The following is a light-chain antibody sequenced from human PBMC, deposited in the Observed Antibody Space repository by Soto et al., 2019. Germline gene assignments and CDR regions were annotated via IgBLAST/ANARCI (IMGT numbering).Light chain of an antibody. CDR3: QQYDNLPPGYT. Sequence: DIQMTQSPSTLSASVGDRVTITCRASQSISSWLAWYQQKPGKAPKLLIYKASSLESGVPSRFSGSGSGTEFTLTISSLQPEDIATYYCQQYDNLPPGYTFGQGTKLEIK. J-gene: IGKJ2*01. V-gene: IGKV1-5*03. CDR2: KAS. CDR1: QSISSW.